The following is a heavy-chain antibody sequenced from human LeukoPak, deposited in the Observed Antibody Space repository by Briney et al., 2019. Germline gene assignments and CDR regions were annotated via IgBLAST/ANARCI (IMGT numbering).Heavy chain of an antibody. J-gene: IGHJ4*02. Sequence: GGSLRLSCAASRFIFSNDAMNWGRQPPGRGLQWVAGITGSGDSTYYADSVKGRFTISRDNPKNMLYLEMNSLRDEDTADYYCARDRYGDYSFDYWGQGILVTVSS. D-gene: IGHD4-17*01. V-gene: IGHV3-23*01. CDR2: ITGSGDST. CDR1: RFIFSNDA. CDR3: ARDRYGDYSFDY.